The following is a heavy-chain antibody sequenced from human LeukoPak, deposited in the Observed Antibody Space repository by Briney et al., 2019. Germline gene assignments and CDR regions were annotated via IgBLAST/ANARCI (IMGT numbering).Heavy chain of an antibody. CDR2: IISILGIA. J-gene: IGHJ6*02. V-gene: IGHV1-69*04. CDR3: ARVTFMVRGVIVYYGMDV. Sequence: ASEKVSCKASGGTFSSYAISWVRQAPGQGLEWMGRIISILGIANYAQKFQGRVTITADKSTSTAYMELSSLRSEDTAVYYCARVTFMVRGVIVYYGMDVWGQGTTVTVSS. D-gene: IGHD3-10*01. CDR1: GGTFSSYA.